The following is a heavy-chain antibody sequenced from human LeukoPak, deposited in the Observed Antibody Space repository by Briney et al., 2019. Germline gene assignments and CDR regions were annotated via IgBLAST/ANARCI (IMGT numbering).Heavy chain of an antibody. D-gene: IGHD2-2*01. CDR2: ISSNGGST. CDR3: VKVGKYCSSTSCYVRHYYFDH. CDR1: GFTFSSYA. V-gene: IGHV3-64D*06. J-gene: IGHJ4*02. Sequence: GGSLRLSCSASGFTFSSYAMHWVRQAPGKGLEYVSAISSNGGSTYYAGSVEGRFTISRDNSKNTLYLQMSSLRAEDTAVYYCVKVGKYCSSTSCYVRHYYFDHWGQGTLVTVSS.